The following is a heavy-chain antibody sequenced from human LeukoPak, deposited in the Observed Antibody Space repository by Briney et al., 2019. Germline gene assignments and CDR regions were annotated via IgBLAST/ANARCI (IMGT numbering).Heavy chain of an antibody. Sequence: GGSLRLSCAASGFTVSSNYITWVRQAPGKGLEWVSAIYSDGSTYYADSVKGRFTISRDNSRNTLYLQMNSLRAEDTAVYYCARARSGIYYFDYWGQGTLATVSS. CDR3: ARARSGIYYFDY. J-gene: IGHJ4*02. V-gene: IGHV3-53*01. CDR2: IYSDGST. CDR1: GFTVSSNY. D-gene: IGHD2-15*01.